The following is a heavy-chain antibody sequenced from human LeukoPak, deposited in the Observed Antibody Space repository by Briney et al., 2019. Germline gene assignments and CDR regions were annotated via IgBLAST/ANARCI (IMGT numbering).Heavy chain of an antibody. Sequence: ASVKVSWKASGYTFTSYDINWVRQATGQGLEWMGWMNPNSGNTGYAQKFQGRVTITRNTSISTAYMELSSLRSEDTAVYYCARGQVHGVQGVGFDYWGQGTLVTVSS. J-gene: IGHJ4*02. CDR2: MNPNSGNT. V-gene: IGHV1-8*03. CDR1: GYTFTSYD. CDR3: ARGQVHGVQGVGFDY. D-gene: IGHD3-10*01.